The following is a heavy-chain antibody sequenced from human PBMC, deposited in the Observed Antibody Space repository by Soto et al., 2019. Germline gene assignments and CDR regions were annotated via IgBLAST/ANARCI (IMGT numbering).Heavy chain of an antibody. CDR2: IYYSGST. V-gene: IGHV4-39*07. CDR1: GGSISSSSYY. D-gene: IGHD3-16*01. J-gene: IGHJ4*02. CDR3: TRGPSGANVDY. Sequence: SETLSLTCTVSGGSISSSSYYWGWIRQPPGKGLEWIGSIYYSGSTYYNPSLKSRVTISIDTSKNQFSLQLSSMSAADTAVYYCTRGPSGANVDYWGQGTLVTVSP.